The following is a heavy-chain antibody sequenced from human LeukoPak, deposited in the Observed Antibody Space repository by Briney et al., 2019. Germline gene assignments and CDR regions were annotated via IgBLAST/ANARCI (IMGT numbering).Heavy chain of an antibody. V-gene: IGHV4-59*01. CDR3: AGYFEYSSSSSWFDP. CDR1: GGSISSYY. CDR2: IYYSGST. Sequence: SETLSLTCTVSGGSISSYYWSWIRQPPGKGLEWVGHIYYSGSTNYNPSLKSRVTISVDTSKNQFSLKLSSVTAADTAVYYCAGYFEYSSSSSWFDPWGQGTLVTVSS. J-gene: IGHJ5*02. D-gene: IGHD6-6*01.